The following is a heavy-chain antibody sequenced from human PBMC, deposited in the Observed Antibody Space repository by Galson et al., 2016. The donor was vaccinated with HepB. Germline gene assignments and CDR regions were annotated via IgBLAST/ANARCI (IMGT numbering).Heavy chain of an antibody. Sequence: SLRLSCAASGFTFRRFWMTWVRQAPGKGLEWVSNIKGDGRKTQYADSVKGRFTISRDNARNSLFLQMNSLRVEDTTVYYCARDPVGESLRDWGGSDIWGQGTKVTVS. CDR1: GFTFRRFW. D-gene: IGHD2-21*01. CDR3: ARDPVGESLRDWGGSDI. V-gene: IGHV3-7*03. J-gene: IGHJ3*02. CDR2: IKGDGRKT.